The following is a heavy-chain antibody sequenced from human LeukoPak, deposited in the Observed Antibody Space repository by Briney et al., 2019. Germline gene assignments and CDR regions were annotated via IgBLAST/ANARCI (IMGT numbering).Heavy chain of an antibody. CDR3: ARDPRRRTGTLDY. CDR1: GYSISSGYY. Sequence: SETLSLTCTVSGYSISSGYYWGWIRQPPGNGLEWIGSIYHSGSTYYNPSLKSRVTISVDTSKNQFSLKLSSVTAADTAVYYCARDPRRRTGTLDYWGQGTLVTVSS. CDR2: IYHSGST. J-gene: IGHJ4*02. V-gene: IGHV4-38-2*02. D-gene: IGHD1-1*01.